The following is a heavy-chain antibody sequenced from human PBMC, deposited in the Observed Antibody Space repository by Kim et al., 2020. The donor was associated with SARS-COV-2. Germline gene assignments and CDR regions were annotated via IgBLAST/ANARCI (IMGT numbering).Heavy chain of an antibody. D-gene: IGHD3-16*01. J-gene: IGHJ5*02. Sequence: ASVKVSCKVSGYTLTELSMHWVRQAPGKGLEWMGGFDPEDGETIYAQKFQGRVTMTEDTSTDTAYMELSSLRSEDTAVYYCATAPLGYDYVWGAAPNSRWFDPWGQGTLVTVSS. CDR1: GYTLTELS. CDR3: ATAPLGYDYVWGAAPNSRWFDP. V-gene: IGHV1-24*01. CDR2: FDPEDGET.